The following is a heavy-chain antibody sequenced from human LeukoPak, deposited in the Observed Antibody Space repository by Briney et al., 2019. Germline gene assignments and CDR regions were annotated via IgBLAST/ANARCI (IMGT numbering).Heavy chain of an antibody. D-gene: IGHD3-10*01. CDR3: ARVGYYASGPFSYFDY. V-gene: IGHV3-30-3*01. Sequence: GGSLRLACAASGFTFSTYAMHWVRQAPGKGLEWVAVISYDGRNEYYADSVKGRFTISRDNSKNTLYLQMNSLSVEDTAVYYCARVGYYASGPFSYFDYWGQGTLVSVSS. J-gene: IGHJ4*02. CDR2: ISYDGRNE. CDR1: GFTFSTYA.